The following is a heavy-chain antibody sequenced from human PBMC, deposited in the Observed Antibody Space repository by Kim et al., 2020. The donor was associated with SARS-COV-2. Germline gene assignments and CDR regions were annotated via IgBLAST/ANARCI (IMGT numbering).Heavy chain of an antibody. J-gene: IGHJ4*02. V-gene: IGHV3-21*01. D-gene: IGHD6-13*01. CDR3: ARDPPAAAGTDYFDY. CDR2: ISSSSSYI. Sequence: GGSQRLSCAASGFTFSSYSMNWVRQAPGKGLEWVSSISSSSSYIYYADSVKGRFTISRDNAKNSLYLQMNSLRAEDTAVYYCARDPPAAAGTDYFDYWGQGTLVTVSS. CDR1: GFTFSSYS.